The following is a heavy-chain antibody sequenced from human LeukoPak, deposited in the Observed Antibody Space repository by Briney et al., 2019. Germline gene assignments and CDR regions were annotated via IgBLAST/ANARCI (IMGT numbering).Heavy chain of an antibody. J-gene: IGHJ4*02. CDR3: ARDRPGTLRLGEKLFDY. CDR1: VYTFTSYG. CDR2: ISAYNGNT. V-gene: IGHV1-18*01. D-gene: IGHD3-16*01. Sequence: GAAVKVSCKACVYTFTSYGISGVRQAPGQGLEWMGWISAYNGNTNYAQKLQGRVTMTTDTYTSTAYMELRSLRSDDTAVYYCARDRPGTLRLGEKLFDYWGQGTLVTVSS.